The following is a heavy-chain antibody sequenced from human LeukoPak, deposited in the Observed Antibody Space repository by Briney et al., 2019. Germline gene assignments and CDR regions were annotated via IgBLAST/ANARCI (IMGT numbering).Heavy chain of an antibody. CDR2: MNNGGNSP. CDR1: GFTFSSYE. J-gene: IGHJ4*02. D-gene: IGHD5-24*01. Sequence: GGSLRLSCVVSGFTFSSYEMNWVRPAPGKGPVRVARMNNGGNSPSYGATVQGRFTVSRDNAKNTLYLQMSSLRVEDTAVYYCVRDLWGDRDGFFDSWGQGTLVTVSS. CDR3: VRDLWGDRDGFFDS. V-gene: IGHV3-74*01.